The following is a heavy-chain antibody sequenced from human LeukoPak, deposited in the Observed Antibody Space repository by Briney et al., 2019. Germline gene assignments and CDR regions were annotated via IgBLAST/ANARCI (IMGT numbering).Heavy chain of an antibody. CDR2: IWYDGSNK. J-gene: IGHJ6*04. Sequence: GGSLRLSCAASGFTFTSYGMHWVRQAPGKGLEWVAVIWYDGSNKYFTDSVKGRFTISRDNSKKTLYLQMHSLRGEDTAVYFCARGHAHYDFWSQLDVWGKGTTVTVSS. CDR1: GFTFTSYG. V-gene: IGHV3-33*01. D-gene: IGHD3-3*01. CDR3: ARGHAHYDFWSQLDV.